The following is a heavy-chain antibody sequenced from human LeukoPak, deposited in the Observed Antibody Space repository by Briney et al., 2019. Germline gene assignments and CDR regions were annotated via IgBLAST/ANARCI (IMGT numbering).Heavy chain of an antibody. J-gene: IGHJ6*03. Sequence: GGSLRLSCAASGFTFSSYAMHWVRQAPGKGLEWVAVISYDGSNKYYADSVKGRFTTSRDNSKNTLYLQMNSLRAEDTAVYYCAREGLIRDYYYMDVWGKGTTVTISS. V-gene: IGHV3-30*04. D-gene: IGHD3/OR15-3a*01. CDR1: GFTFSSYA. CDR3: AREGLIRDYYYMDV. CDR2: ISYDGSNK.